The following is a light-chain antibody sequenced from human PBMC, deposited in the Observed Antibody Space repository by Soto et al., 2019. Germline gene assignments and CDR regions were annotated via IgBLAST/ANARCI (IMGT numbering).Light chain of an antibody. CDR3: QQYYSTPYT. CDR2: WAS. V-gene: IGKV4-1*01. CDR1: QSVLYSSNNKNY. J-gene: IGKJ2*01. Sequence: DIVMTQSPDSLAVYLGERATITCKSSQSVLYSSNNKNYLAWYQQKPGQPPKLLIYWASTRESGVPDRFSGSGSGTDFTLTISSLQAEDVAVYYCQQYYSTPYTFGQGTKLEIK.